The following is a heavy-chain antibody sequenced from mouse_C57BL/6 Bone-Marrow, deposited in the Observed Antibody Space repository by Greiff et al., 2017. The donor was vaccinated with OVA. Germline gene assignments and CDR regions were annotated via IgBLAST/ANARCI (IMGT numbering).Heavy chain of an antibody. J-gene: IGHJ2*01. D-gene: IGHD1-3*01. CDR1: GYTFTSYW. V-gene: IGHV1-74*01. CDR2: IHPSDSDT. CDR3: ARRGIRYYFDY. Sequence: QVQLKQPGAELVKPGASVKVSCKASGYTFTSYWMHWVKQRPGQGLAWIGRIHPSDSDTKYNQKFKGKATLPVEKSSSTASMQLSSRTSEDSAVYYCARRGIRYYFDYWGKGTTLTVSS.